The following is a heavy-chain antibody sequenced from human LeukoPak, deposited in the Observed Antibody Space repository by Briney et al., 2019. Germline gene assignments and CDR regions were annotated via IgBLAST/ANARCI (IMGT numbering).Heavy chain of an antibody. CDR2: INPNTGGT. J-gene: IGHJ4*02. V-gene: IGHV1-2*02. CDR3: ARVGGPDDYFDH. Sequence: ASVKVSCTTSAYIFTGNYIHWVRQAPGQGLEWLGWINPNTGGTHYAEKFQGRVTMTRDTSISTVYMGLSRLRSDDTAVYYCARVGGPDDYFDHWGQGTLVTVSS. D-gene: IGHD3-16*01. CDR1: AYIFTGNY.